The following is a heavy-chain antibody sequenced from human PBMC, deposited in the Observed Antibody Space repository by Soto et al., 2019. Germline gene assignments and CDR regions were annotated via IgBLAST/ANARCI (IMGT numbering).Heavy chain of an antibody. D-gene: IGHD2-15*01. V-gene: IGHV3-48*03. J-gene: IGHJ4*02. CDR2: ISSSGSTI. CDR1: GFTFSSYE. CDR3: ARDPRRDGYSRGHYFDY. Sequence: EVQLVESGGGLVQPGGSLRLSCAASGFTFSSYEMNWVRQAPGKGLEWVSYISSSGSTIYYADSVKGRFTISRDNAKNSLYLQMNSLRAEDTAVYYCARDPRRDGYSRGHYFDYWGQGTLVTVSS.